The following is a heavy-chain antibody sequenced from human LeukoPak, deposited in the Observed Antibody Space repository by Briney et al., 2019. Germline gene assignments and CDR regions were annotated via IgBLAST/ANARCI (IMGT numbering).Heavy chain of an antibody. J-gene: IGHJ1*01. D-gene: IGHD3-22*01. V-gene: IGHV4-39*01. CDR2: IYYSGST. CDR1: GGYISSSSTHY. CDR3: ARHGRQGDYYDSSGYYLGFQH. Sequence: SETLSLTCTVSGGYISSSSTHYWGWIRQPPGKGLEWIGSIYYSGSTYYNPSLKSRVTISVDTSKNQFSLKLSSVTAADTAVYYCARHGRQGDYYDSSGYYLGFQHWGQGTLVTVSS.